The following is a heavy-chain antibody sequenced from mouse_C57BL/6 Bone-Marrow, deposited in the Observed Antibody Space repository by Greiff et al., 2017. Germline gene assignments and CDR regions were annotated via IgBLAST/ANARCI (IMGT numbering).Heavy chain of an antibody. CDR2: FYPGSGSI. D-gene: IGHD1-1*01. J-gene: IGHJ1*03. Sequence: QVQLQQSGAELVKPGASVKLSCKASGYTFTEYTIHWVKQRSGQGLEWIGWFYPGSGSIKYNEKFKDKATLTADKSSSTVYMELSRLTSEDSAVYFCARHEEPRYYYGSSSGWYFDVWGTGTTVTVSS. CDR3: ARHEEPRYYYGSSSGWYFDV. CDR1: GYTFTEYT. V-gene: IGHV1-62-2*01.